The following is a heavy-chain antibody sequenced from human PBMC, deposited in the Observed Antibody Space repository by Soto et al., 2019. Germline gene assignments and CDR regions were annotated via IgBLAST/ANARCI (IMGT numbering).Heavy chain of an antibody. CDR1: GFSLTDTRVG. CDR2: LFSPGEI. Sequence: QVTLRESGPVLVRPTETLTLTCTVSGFSLTDTRVGVSWIRQPPGKALEWLAHLFSPGEISYTTSLSSRLTISKDTSKGEVVLSLANMGPMDTAAYFCARVRKTAVNSSYVCMDVWGQGPAVTVSS. D-gene: IGHD2-21*02. V-gene: IGHV2-26*01. CDR3: ARVRKTAVNSSYVCMDV. J-gene: IGHJ6*02.